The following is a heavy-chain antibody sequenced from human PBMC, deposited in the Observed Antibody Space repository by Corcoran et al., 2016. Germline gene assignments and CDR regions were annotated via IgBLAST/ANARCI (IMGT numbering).Heavy chain of an antibody. V-gene: IGHV4-34*01. CDR3: ARGRWLPFFDY. D-gene: IGHD6-19*01. CDR2: INHRGST. CDR1: GGSFSGYY. Sequence: QVQLQQWGAGLLKPSETLSLTCAVYGGSFSGYYWSWIRQPPGKGLEWIGEINHRGSTNYNPSLKSRVTISVDTSKNQFSLKLSSVTAADTAVYYCARGRWLPFFDYWGQGTLVTVSS. J-gene: IGHJ4*02.